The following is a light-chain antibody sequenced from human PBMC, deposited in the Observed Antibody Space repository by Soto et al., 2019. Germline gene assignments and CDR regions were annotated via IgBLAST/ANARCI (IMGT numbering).Light chain of an antibody. CDR2: GAS. V-gene: IGKV3-20*01. CDR3: QQYGSSPIT. Sequence: EIVLTQSPGTLSLSPGERSTLSCSSSQSVSSSYLAWYQQKPGQAPRLLIYGASSRATGIPDRFSGSGSGTDLTLTISRLEPEDFAVYYCQQYGSSPITFGQGTRLEIK. CDR1: QSVSSSY. J-gene: IGKJ5*01.